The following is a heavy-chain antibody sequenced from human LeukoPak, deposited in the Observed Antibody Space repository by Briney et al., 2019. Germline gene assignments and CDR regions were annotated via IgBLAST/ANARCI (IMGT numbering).Heavy chain of an antibody. CDR3: ARGSSAMNYYFYGMDV. CDR1: GYTFTGYY. Sequence: GASVKVSCKASGYTFTGYYMHWVRQAPGQGLEWMGWTNPNSGGTNYAQKFQGRVTMTSDTSTRIVYMELSRLGSDDTAVYYCARGSSAMNYYFYGMDVWGQGSTVTVSS. J-gene: IGHJ6*02. CDR2: TNPNSGGT. V-gene: IGHV1-2*02. D-gene: IGHD2-2*01.